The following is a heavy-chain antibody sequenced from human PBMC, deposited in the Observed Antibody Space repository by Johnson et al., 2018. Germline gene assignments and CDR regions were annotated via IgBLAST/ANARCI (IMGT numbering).Heavy chain of an antibody. CDR2: ISSTSNYI. CDR1: GFTFSSYS. J-gene: IGHJ6*02. V-gene: IGHV3-21*01. CDR3: AASHCSGGACFYYYYYMDV. Sequence: VQLVESGGGLVKPGGSLRVSCAASGFTFSSYSMNWVRQAPGKGLEWVSSISSTSNYIYYADSLKGRFTISRDNANKLLYLQMNSLRAEDTAVYYCAASHCSGGACFYYYYYMDVWSQGTTVTVSS. D-gene: IGHD2-15*01.